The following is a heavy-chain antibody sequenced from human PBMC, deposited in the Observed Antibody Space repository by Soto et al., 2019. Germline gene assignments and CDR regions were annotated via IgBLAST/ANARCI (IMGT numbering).Heavy chain of an antibody. V-gene: IGHV4-59*12. CDR3: ARSYDYVWGSYRYTGSYGMDV. CDR1: GGSISSYY. J-gene: IGHJ6*02. D-gene: IGHD3-16*02. Sequence: LAILSLTCTVSGGSISSYYWSWIRQPPGKGVEWIGYIYYSGSTNYNPSLKSRVTISVDTSKNHFSLKLSSVTAAETAVYYCARSYDYVWGSYRYTGSYGMDVCGQWTTVT. CDR2: IYYSGST.